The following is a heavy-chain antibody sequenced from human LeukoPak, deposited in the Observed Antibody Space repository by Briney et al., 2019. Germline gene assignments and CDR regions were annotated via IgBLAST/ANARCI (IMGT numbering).Heavy chain of an antibody. V-gene: IGHV4-39*07. J-gene: IGHJ6*03. CDR2: IYYSGST. CDR3: AREFIPGVAGYYYYYYMDV. CDR1: GGSISSSSYY. D-gene: IGHD2-15*01. Sequence: SETLSLTCTVSGGSISSSSYYWGWIRQPPGKGLEWIGSIYYSGSTYYNPSLKSRVTISVDTSKNQFSLKLSSVTAAVTAVYYCAREFIPGVAGYYYYYYMDVWGKGTTVTVSS.